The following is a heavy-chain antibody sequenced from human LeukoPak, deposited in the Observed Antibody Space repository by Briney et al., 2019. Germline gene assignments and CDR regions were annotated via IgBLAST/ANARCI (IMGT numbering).Heavy chain of an antibody. V-gene: IGHV4-59*01. D-gene: IGHD3-10*02. CDR3: ARDQGQLWSDWFDP. CDR1: GGSISSYY. J-gene: IGHJ5*02. CDR2: IYYSGST. Sequence: SETLSLTCTVSGGSISSYYWSWIRQPPGKGLEWIGYIYYSGSTDYNPSLKSRVSISVDTSKNQFSLKLSSVTAADTAVYYCARDQGQLWSDWFDPWGQGTLVTVSS.